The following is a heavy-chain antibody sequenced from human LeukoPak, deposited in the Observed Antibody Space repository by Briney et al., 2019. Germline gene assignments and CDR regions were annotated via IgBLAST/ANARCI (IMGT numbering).Heavy chain of an antibody. Sequence: GGSLRLSCAASGFTFSSYAMTWIRQAPGKGLEWVAYISSSGTTIYYADSVRGRFTISRDNARRSVYLQMQSLRVEDTAIYYCARDCGYAGYFGGGLDPWGQGTLVTVSS. D-gene: IGHD6-25*01. CDR2: ISSSGTTI. V-gene: IGHV3-11*01. J-gene: IGHJ5*02. CDR3: ARDCGYAGYFGGGLDP. CDR1: GFTFSSYA.